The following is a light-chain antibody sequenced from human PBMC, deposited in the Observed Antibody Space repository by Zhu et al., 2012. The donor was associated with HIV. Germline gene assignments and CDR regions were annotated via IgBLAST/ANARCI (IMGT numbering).Light chain of an antibody. CDR2: GAS. CDR1: HSVNRNY. CDR3: HQYDDSWT. Sequence: EIVLTQSPDILSLSPGDRATLACRASHSVNRNYVIWYQQKPGQAPRPLIYGASDRASGVPDRFSGSGSGTDFTLTISRLEPEDFAVYYCHQYDDSWTFGQGTKVEIK. V-gene: IGKV3-20*01. J-gene: IGKJ1*01.